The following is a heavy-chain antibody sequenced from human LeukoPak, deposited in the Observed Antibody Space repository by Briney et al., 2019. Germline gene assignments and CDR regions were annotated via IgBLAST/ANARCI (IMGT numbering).Heavy chain of an antibody. CDR3: AELGITMIGGF. V-gene: IGHV3-48*03. CDR1: GFTFSSYE. D-gene: IGHD3-10*02. Sequence: PGGSLRLSCAASGFTFSSYEMNWVRQAPGKGLEWVSYIDSSGSTIYYADSVMGRFTISRDNAKNSLYLQMNSLRAEDTAVYYCAELGITMIGGFWGKGTTVTISS. J-gene: IGHJ6*04. CDR2: IDSSGSTI.